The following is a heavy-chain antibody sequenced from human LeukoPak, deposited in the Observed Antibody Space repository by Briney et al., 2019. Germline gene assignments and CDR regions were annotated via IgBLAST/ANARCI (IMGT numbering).Heavy chain of an antibody. CDR2: ISYDGSNK. CDR3: AREYAAAGYFDY. J-gene: IGHJ4*02. D-gene: IGHD6-13*01. V-gene: IGHV3-30*16. CDR1: GFTFCSYA. Sequence: GGSLRLSCAASGFTFCSYAMHWVRQAPGKGLEWVAVISYDGSNKYYADSVKGRFTISRDNSKNTLYLQMNSLRAEDTAVYYCAREYAAAGYFDYWGQGTLVTVSS.